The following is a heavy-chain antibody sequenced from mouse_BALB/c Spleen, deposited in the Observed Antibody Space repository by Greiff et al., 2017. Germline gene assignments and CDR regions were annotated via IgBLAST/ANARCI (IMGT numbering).Heavy chain of an antibody. CDR3: ARGLLRDYAMDY. CDR1: GYTFTSYW. CDR2: IFPGTGTT. D-gene: IGHD1-1*01. J-gene: IGHJ4*01. V-gene: IGHV1S132*01. Sequence: VQLQQSGAELVKPGASVKLSCKTSGYTFTSYWIQWVKQRPGQGLGWIGEIFPGTGTTYYNEKFKGKATLTIDTSSSTAYKQLSSLTSEDSAVYFCARGLLRDYAMDYWGQGTSVTVSS.